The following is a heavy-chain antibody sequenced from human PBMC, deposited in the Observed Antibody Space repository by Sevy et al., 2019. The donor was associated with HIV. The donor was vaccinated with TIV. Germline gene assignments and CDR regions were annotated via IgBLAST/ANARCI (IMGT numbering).Heavy chain of an antibody. CDR3: AKALNPALESMIEVILRTLKGFDD. D-gene: IGHD3-22*01. J-gene: IGHJ3*01. V-gene: IGHV3-23*01. CDR1: GFTFNTHA. Sequence: GGSLRLSCTASGFTFNTHAMTWVRQAPGKGLEWVSVISGPGLSTYDADSVKGRFTISRDNSKNTLYLQMNSLRVDDTATYYCAKALNPALESMIEVILRTLKGFDDWGQWTMVTVSS. CDR2: ISGPGLST.